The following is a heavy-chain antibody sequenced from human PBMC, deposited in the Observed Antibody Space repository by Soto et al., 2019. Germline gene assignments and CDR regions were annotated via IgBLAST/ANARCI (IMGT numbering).Heavy chain of an antibody. CDR1: GFSFSSYW. V-gene: IGHV3-7*01. CDR2: IREDGRDQ. Sequence: PGGSLRLSCAASGFSFSSYWMSWVRQAPGKGLEWVANIREDGRDQYYVDSVKGRFTISRDNAKNSLYLQMNSLRVEDTAVYYCARDQGRAATERSDPWGKGTLVPVSS. D-gene: IGHD2-15*01. J-gene: IGHJ5*02. CDR3: ARDQGRAATERSDP.